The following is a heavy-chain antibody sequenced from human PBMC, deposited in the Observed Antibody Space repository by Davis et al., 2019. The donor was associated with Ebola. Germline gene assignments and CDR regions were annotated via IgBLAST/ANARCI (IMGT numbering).Heavy chain of an antibody. CDR1: GGSISSGDYY. V-gene: IGHV4-30-4*01. D-gene: IGHD4-17*01. CDR3: ARGSDYAAPAGYYGMDV. J-gene: IGHJ6*02. CDR2: IYYSGST. Sequence: MPSETLSLTCTVSGGSISSGDYYWSWIRQPPGKGLEWIGYIYYSGSTYYNPSLKSRVTISVDTSKNQFSLKLSSVTAADTAVYYCARGSDYAAPAGYYGMDVWGQGTTVTVSS.